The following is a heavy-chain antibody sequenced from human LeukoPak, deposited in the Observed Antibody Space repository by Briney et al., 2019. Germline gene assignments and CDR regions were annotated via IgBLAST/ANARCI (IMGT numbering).Heavy chain of an antibody. CDR1: GGSLSDHY. Sequence: SETPSLTCAVYGGSLSDHYWSWIRQSPGKGLEWIGEISHSGSTNYNPSLRSRVTISVDTSKNQFSLKLNSMTAADTAVYYCAREYTTSSTAFDIWGQGTWVTVSS. J-gene: IGHJ3*02. D-gene: IGHD6-6*01. CDR3: AREYTTSSTAFDI. V-gene: IGHV4-34*01. CDR2: ISHSGST.